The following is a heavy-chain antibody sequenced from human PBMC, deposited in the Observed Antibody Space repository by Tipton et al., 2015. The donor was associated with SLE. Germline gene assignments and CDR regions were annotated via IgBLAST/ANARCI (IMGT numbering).Heavy chain of an antibody. V-gene: IGHV1-18*01. J-gene: IGHJ4*02. D-gene: IGHD5-18*01. Sequence: QVQLVQSGAEVKKPGASVRVSCKASGYTFTTYGISWVRQAPGQGLEWMGRISTYNGNTNYAQKLQGRVTMTSDTSTSTAYMELRSLRSDDTAIYYCARVRVDTAMGVFDFWGQGTLVTVSS. CDR3: ARVRVDTAMGVFDF. CDR1: GYTFTTYG. CDR2: ISTYNGNT.